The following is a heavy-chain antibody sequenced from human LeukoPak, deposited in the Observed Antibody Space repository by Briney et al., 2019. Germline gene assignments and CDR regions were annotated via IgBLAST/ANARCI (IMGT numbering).Heavy chain of an antibody. V-gene: IGHV3-20*04. CDR2: ISWNGGST. J-gene: IGHJ6*02. CDR1: GFTFSSYE. CDR3: ARPCGGDCYSYYYYYGMDV. D-gene: IGHD2-21*02. Sequence: GGSLRLSCAASGFTFSSYEMNWVRQAPGKGLEWVSGISWNGGSTGYGDSVKGRFTISRDNAKKYLYLQMNSLRAEDTAVYYCARPCGGDCYSYYYYYGMDVWGQGTTVTVSS.